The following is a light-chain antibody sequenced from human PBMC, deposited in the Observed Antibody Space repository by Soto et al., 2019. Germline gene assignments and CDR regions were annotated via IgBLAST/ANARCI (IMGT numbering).Light chain of an antibody. Sequence: DIKLTQSPSSLSASVGDRVTITCRASLRISKYLNWYQQKPGKAPKLLIYGASTLQSGVPSRFSGSGSGTDFTLTITNLQPEDSETYFCQQSHSNPLTVGGGTKLEI. J-gene: IGKJ4*01. CDR3: QQSHSNPLT. V-gene: IGKV1-39*01. CDR1: LRISKY. CDR2: GAS.